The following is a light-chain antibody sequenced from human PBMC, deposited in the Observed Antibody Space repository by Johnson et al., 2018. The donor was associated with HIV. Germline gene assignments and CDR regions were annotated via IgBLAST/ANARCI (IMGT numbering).Light chain of an antibody. CDR3: GTWDRNLSVYV. CDR2: ENN. CDR1: SSNIGNNY. J-gene: IGLJ1*01. V-gene: IGLV1-51*02. Sequence: QSVLTQPPSVSAAPGQKVTISCSGSSSNIGNNYVSWYQQLPGTAPKLLIYENNKRPSGIPDRFSGSKSGTSATLGLTGLQTGDEADYYCGTWDRNLSVYVFGTGTKVSVL.